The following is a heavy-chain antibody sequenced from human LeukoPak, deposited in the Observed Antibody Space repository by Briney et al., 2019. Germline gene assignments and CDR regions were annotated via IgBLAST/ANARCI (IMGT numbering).Heavy chain of an antibody. D-gene: IGHD6-13*01. J-gene: IGHJ4*02. CDR3: ARQRRRQQLPEIFDY. Sequence: ASVKVSCKASGYTFTSYYISWVRQAPGQGLEWMGIINPSGGSTSYAQKFQGRVTMTRDTSTSTVYMELSSLRSEDTAVYYCARQRRRQQLPEIFDYWGQGTLVTVSS. CDR2: INPSGGST. V-gene: IGHV1-46*01. CDR1: GYTFTSYY.